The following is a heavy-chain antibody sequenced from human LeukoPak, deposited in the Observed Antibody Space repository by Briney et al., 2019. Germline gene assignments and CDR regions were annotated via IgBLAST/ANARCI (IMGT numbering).Heavy chain of an antibody. D-gene: IGHD6-19*01. V-gene: IGHV3-23*01. CDR1: GFTFSSYA. J-gene: IGHJ4*02. CDR2: ISGSGGSA. CDR3: AKEGAVAGTNYFDY. Sequence: GGSLRLSCAASGFTFSSYAMSWVRQAPGKGLEWVSAISGSGGSAYYADSVKGRSTISRDNSKNTLYLRMNSLRAEDTAVYYCAKEGAVAGTNYFDYWGQGTLVTVSS.